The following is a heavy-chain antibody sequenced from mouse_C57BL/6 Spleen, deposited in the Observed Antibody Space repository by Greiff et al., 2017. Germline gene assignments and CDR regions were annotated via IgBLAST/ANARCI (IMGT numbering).Heavy chain of an antibody. CDR1: GFSLTSYG. J-gene: IGHJ3*01. V-gene: IGHV2-2*01. CDR3: ARGITTVVGDAY. CDR2: IWSGGST. D-gene: IGHD1-1*01. Sequence: QVQLQQSGPGLVQPSQSLSITCTVSGFSLTSYGVHWVRQSPGKGLEWLGVIWSGGSTDYNAAFISRLSISKDNSKSQVFFKMNSLQADDTAIYYCARGITTVVGDAYWGQGTLVTVSA.